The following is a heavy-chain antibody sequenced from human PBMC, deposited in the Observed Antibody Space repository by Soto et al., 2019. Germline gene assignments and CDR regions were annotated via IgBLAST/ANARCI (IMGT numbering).Heavy chain of an antibody. Sequence: TSETLSLTCTVSGGSISSYYWSWIRQPPGKGLEWIGYIYYSGSTNYNPSLKSRVTISVDTSKNQFSLKLSSVTAADTAVYYCARGIGYDFWGGYCAFDIWGQGTMVTVSS. V-gene: IGHV4-59*08. CDR3: ARGIGYDFWGGYCAFDI. J-gene: IGHJ3*02. CDR2: IYYSGST. D-gene: IGHD3-3*01. CDR1: GGSISSYY.